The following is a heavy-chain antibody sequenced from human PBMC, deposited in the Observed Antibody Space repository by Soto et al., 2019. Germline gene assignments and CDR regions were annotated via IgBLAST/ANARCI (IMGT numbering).Heavy chain of an antibody. Sequence: ASVKVSCKASGYTFTGYYMHWVRQAPGQGLEWMGWINPNSGGTNYAQKFQGWVTMTRDTSISTAYMELSRLRSDDTAVYYCARCRQLELRSDAFDIWGQGTMGTVSS. CDR3: ARCRQLELRSDAFDI. D-gene: IGHD1-7*01. CDR1: GYTFTGYY. CDR2: INPNSGGT. V-gene: IGHV1-2*04. J-gene: IGHJ3*02.